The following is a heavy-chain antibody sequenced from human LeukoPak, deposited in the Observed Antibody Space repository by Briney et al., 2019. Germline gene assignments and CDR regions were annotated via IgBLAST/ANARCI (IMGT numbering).Heavy chain of an antibody. V-gene: IGHV1-24*01. D-gene: IGHD6-19*01. Sequence: ASVKVSCKVSGYTLTELSMHWVRQAPGKGLEWTGGFDPEDGETIYAQKFQGRVTMTEDTSTDTAYMELSSLRSEDTAVYYCATVPLRRYSSGWYGFSSWGQGTLVTVSS. CDR2: FDPEDGET. CDR1: GYTLTELS. CDR3: ATVPLRRYSSGWYGFSS. J-gene: IGHJ4*02.